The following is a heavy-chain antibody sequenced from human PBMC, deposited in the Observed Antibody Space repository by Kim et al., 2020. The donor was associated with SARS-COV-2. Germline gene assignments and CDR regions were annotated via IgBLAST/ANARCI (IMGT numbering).Heavy chain of an antibody. Sequence: ASVKVSCKTSGYNFNDSFIHWVRQTRGGGLEWLGWITPDSGGPLYAHKFQGRLTLTRDTSIGTAYMELSSLRTDDSAVYYCSRGLGHCIAGNCDWGQGTLVIVS. CDR3: SRGLGHCIAGNCD. V-gene: IGHV1-2*02. CDR1: GYNFNDSF. CDR2: ITPDSGGP. D-gene: IGHD2-15*01. J-gene: IGHJ4*02.